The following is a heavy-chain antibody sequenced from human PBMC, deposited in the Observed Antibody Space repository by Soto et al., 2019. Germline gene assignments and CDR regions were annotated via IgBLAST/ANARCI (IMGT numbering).Heavy chain of an antibody. CDR2: IYYSGST. V-gene: IGHV4-31*03. CDR3: ARFVVRGVSYYYGMDV. J-gene: IGHJ6*02. CDR1: GGSISSGGYY. D-gene: IGHD3-10*01. Sequence: SETLSLTCTVSGGSISSGGYYWSWIRQHPGKGLEWIGYIYYSGSTYYNPSLKSRVTISVDTSKNQFSLKLSSVTAADTAVYYCARFVVRGVSYYYGMDVWGQGTTVTVSS.